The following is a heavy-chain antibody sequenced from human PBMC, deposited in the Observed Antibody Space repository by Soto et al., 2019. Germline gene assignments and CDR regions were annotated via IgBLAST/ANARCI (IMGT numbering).Heavy chain of an antibody. CDR3: ARDPGGSSSWYFGGYYYYGMDV. Sequence: GASVKVSCKASGYTFTSYGISWVRQAPGQGLEWMGWISAYNGNTNYAQKLQGRVTMTTDTSTSTAYMELRSLRSDDTAVYYCARDPGGSSSWYFGGYYYYGMDVWGQGTTVTVSS. J-gene: IGHJ6*02. D-gene: IGHD6-13*01. CDR1: GYTFTSYG. CDR2: ISAYNGNT. V-gene: IGHV1-18*01.